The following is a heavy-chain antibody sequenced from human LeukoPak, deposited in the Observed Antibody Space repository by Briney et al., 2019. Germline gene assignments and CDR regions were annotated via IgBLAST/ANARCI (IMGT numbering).Heavy chain of an antibody. J-gene: IGHJ6*02. Sequence: PGRSLRLSCAASGFTFSSYGMHWVRQAPGKGLEWVAVIWYDGSNKYYADSVKGRFTISRDNSKNTLYLQMNSLRAEDTAVYYCARDLLIYYYYYYGMDVWGQGTTVTVSS. CDR2: IWYDGSNK. V-gene: IGHV3-33*01. D-gene: IGHD5/OR15-5a*01. CDR3: ARDLLIYYYYYYGMDV. CDR1: GFTFSSYG.